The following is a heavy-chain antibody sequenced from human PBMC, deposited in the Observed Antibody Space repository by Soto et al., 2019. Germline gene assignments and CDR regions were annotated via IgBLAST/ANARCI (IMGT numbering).Heavy chain of an antibody. CDR2: INSDGSST. CDR1: GFTFSSYW. Sequence: PGGSLRLSCAASGFTFSSYWMHWVRQAPGKGLVWVSRINSDGSSTNYADSVKGRFTISRDNAKNTLYLQMNSLRAEDTAVYYCASVRRGYDFWSGPPFDSWGQGTQVTVSS. J-gene: IGHJ5*01. V-gene: IGHV3-74*01. D-gene: IGHD3-3*01. CDR3: ASVRRGYDFWSGPPFDS.